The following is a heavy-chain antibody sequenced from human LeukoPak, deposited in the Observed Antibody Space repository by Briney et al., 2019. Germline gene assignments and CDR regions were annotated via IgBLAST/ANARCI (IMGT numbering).Heavy chain of an antibody. CDR2: ISSSGDSA. V-gene: IGHV3-23*01. CDR1: GFTFSNYA. CDR3: AKPFAYGSGSYFSASDS. Sequence: PGGSLRLSCAASGFTFSNYAMNWVRQAPGKGLEWVSTISSSGDSAFFSDSVKGRFTISRDNSRNTLYLQMSSLRAEDTATYFCAKPFAYGSGSYFSASDSWGQGTLVTVSS. J-gene: IGHJ4*02. D-gene: IGHD3-10*01.